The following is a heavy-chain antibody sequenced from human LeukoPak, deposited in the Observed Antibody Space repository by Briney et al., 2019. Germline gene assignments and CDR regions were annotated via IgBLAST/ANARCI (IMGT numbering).Heavy chain of an antibody. V-gene: IGHV3-13*01. CDR3: ARGSCSSSGCYERVYGLDV. Sequence: PGGSLRLSCAASGFTFSNYDMHWVRQATGKGLEWVSAFHTAGDTHYSGSVKGRFATSRENAKDSFYLQMNNLRAGDTAVYYCARGSCSSSGCYERVYGLDVWGQGTPVNVSS. J-gene: IGHJ6*02. CDR2: FHTAGDT. CDR1: GFTFSNYD. D-gene: IGHD2-2*01.